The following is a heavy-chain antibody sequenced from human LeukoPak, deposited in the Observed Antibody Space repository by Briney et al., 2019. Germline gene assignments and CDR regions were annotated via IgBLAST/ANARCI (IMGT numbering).Heavy chain of an antibody. D-gene: IGHD7-27*01. J-gene: IGHJ4*02. CDR2: IYHSGST. CDR3: AREGALQTGVIDY. CDR1: GGSVGTYY. V-gene: IGHV4-59*02. Sequence: SETLSLTCTVSGGSVGTYYWSWIRQPPGKGLEWIGYIYHSGSTYYNPSLKSRVTISVDRSKNQFSLKLSSVTAADTAVYYCAREGALQTGVIDYWGQGTLVTVSS.